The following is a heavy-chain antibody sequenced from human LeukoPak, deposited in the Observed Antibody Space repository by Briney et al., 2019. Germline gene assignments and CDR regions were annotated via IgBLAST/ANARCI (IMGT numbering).Heavy chain of an antibody. CDR2: MHYSGSS. CDR1: GVSISSYY. J-gene: IGHJ5*02. D-gene: IGHD2-21*02. CDR3: ARRVTSNRFDP. Sequence: SETLSLTCTVSGVSISSYYWSWIRQPPGKGLEWIGYMHYSGSSNYNPSLKSRVTISVDTSKNQISLKLSSVTAADTAVYYCARRVTSNRFDPWGQGTPVTVSS. V-gene: IGHV4-59*08.